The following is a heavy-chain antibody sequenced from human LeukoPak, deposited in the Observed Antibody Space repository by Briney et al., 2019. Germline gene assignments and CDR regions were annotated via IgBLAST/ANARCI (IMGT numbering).Heavy chain of an antibody. V-gene: IGHV4-39*01. D-gene: IGHD3-10*01. CDR1: SSYG. J-gene: IGHJ4*02. Sequence: SSYGMHWVRQAPGKGLEWIGTIYYNGNTYYYNPSLKSRVSISVDKSKNQFSLKLTSVTAADTAVYYCARTSLWFGELLVDYWGQGTLVTVSS. CDR2: IYYNGNT. CDR3: ARTSLWFGELLVDY.